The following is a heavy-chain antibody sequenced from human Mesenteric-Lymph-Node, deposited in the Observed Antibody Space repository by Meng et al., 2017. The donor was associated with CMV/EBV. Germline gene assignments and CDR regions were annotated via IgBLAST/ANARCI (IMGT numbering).Heavy chain of an antibody. CDR1: GFTVSSNY. CDR3: AKGYYYDSSGYSPGSYYFDY. CDR2: IYSGGST. V-gene: IGHV3-53*05. Sequence: GESLKISCAASGFTVSSNYMSWVRQAPGKGLEWVSVIYSGGSTYYADSVEGRFNISRDNSKNTLYLQMNSLRAEDTALYYCAKGYYYDSSGYSPGSYYFDYWGQGTLVTVSS. J-gene: IGHJ4*02. D-gene: IGHD3-22*01.